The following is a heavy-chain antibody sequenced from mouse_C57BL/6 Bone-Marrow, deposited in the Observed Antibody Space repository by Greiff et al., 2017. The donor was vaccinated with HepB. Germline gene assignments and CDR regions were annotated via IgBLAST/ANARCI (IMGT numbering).Heavy chain of an antibody. CDR3: YYCGSSACDY. Sequence: EVQLVESGAELVRPGASVKLSCKASGFNINDDYMHWVKQRPEQGLEWIGWIDPENGDTEYASKFQGKATITADKSSNTAYLQLSSLTSEDAAVYYCYYCGSSACDYWGQGTLLTVSA. CDR1: GFNINDDY. J-gene: IGHJ3*01. V-gene: IGHV14-4*01. D-gene: IGHD1-1*01. CDR2: IDPENGDT.